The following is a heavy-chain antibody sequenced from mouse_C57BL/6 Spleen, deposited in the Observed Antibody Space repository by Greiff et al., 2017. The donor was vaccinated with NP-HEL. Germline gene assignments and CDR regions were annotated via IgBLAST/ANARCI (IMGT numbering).Heavy chain of an antibody. V-gene: IGHV5-4*03. CDR3: ARRGPAWFAY. CDR2: ISDGGSYT. J-gene: IGHJ3*01. D-gene: IGHD3-3*01. CDR1: GFTFSSYA. Sequence: EVMLVESGGGLVKPGGSLKLSCAASGFTFSSYAMSWVRQTPEKRLEWVATISDGGSYTYYPDNVKGRFTISRDNAKNHLYLQMSHLKSEDTAMYYCARRGPAWFAYWGQGTLVTVSA.